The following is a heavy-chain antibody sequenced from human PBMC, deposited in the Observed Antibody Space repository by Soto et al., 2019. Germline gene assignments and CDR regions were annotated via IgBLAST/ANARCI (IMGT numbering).Heavy chain of an antibody. V-gene: IGHV5-51*01. J-gene: IGHJ6*02. CDR3: ARRGYSGYDYYYYGMDV. CDR2: TYPGDSDT. CDR1: GYSFTSYW. Sequence: PGESLKISCKGSGYSFTSYWIGWVRQMPGKGLEWMGITYPGDSDTRYSPSFQGQVTISADKSISTAYLQWSSLKASDTAMYYCARRGYSGYDYYYYGMDVWGQGTTVTVSS. D-gene: IGHD5-12*01.